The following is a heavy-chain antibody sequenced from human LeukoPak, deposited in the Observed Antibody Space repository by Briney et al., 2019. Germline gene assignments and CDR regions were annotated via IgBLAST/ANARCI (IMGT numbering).Heavy chain of an antibody. Sequence: SQTLSLTCTVSGGSISSGSYYWSWIRQPAGKGLEWIGRIYTSGSTNYNPSLKSRVTISVDTSKNQFSLKLSSVTAADTAVYYCARDGDCSGGSCYPVRYWYFDLWGRGTLVTVSS. D-gene: IGHD2-15*01. CDR1: GGSISSGSYY. CDR2: IYTSGST. CDR3: ARDGDCSGGSCYPVRYWYFDL. V-gene: IGHV4-61*02. J-gene: IGHJ2*01.